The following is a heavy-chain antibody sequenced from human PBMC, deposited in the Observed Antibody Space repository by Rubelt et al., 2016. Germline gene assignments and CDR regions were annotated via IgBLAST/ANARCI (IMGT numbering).Heavy chain of an antibody. V-gene: IGHV3-23*04. CDR1: GFTFSSYA. CDR3: ARGYYYGMDV. Sequence: EVQLVESGGGLVKPGGSLRLSCAASGFTFSSYAMSWVRQAPGKGLEWVSAISGSGGSTYYADSVKGRFTISRDNSKNTLYLQRNSLRAEDRAVYYCARGYYYGMDVWGQGTTVTVSS. CDR2: ISGSGGST. J-gene: IGHJ6*02.